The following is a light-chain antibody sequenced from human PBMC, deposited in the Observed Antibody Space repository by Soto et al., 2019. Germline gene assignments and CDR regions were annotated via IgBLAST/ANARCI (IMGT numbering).Light chain of an antibody. V-gene: IGKV3-11*01. CDR2: GAF. CDR1: PSFTNF. Sequence: EIVLTQSPATLSLSPGERATLSCRASPSFTNFLAWYQQKPGHAPRLLIYGAFNRATGIPARFSGSGSGTDFTLTISSLEPEDSAIYYCQQRNIWPPVTFGQGTRLEIK. CDR3: QQRNIWPPVT. J-gene: IGKJ5*01.